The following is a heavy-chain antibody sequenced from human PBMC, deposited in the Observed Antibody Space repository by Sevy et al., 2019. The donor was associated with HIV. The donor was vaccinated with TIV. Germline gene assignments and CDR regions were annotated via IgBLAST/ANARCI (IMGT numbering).Heavy chain of an antibody. CDR2: ISTSSSYT. CDR3: ARAWYTSGWGYFDY. J-gene: IGHJ4*02. D-gene: IGHD6-19*01. CDR1: GFTFSDYY. V-gene: IGHV3-11*06. Sequence: GGSLRLSCAASGFTFSDYYMSWIRQAPGKGLEWVSYISTSSSYTNYADSVKGRFTISRDNAKSALYLHMSSLRAEDTALYYCARAWYTSGWGYFDYWGQGTLVTVSS.